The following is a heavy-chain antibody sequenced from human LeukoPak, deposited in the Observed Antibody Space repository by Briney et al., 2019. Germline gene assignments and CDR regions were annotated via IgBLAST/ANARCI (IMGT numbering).Heavy chain of an antibody. CDR3: ASAYCSGGSCSYYFDY. Sequence: PGGSLRLSCAASGFTFSSYSMNWVRQAPGKGLEWVSSISSSSSYIYYADSVKGRFTISRDNAKNSLYLQMNSLRAEDTAVYYCASAYCSGGSCSYYFDYWGQGTLVTVSS. D-gene: IGHD2-15*01. J-gene: IGHJ4*02. CDR2: ISSSSSYI. CDR1: GFTFSSYS. V-gene: IGHV3-21*01.